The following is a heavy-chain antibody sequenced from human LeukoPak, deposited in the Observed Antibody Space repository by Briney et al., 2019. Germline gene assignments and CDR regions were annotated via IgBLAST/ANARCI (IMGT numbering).Heavy chain of an antibody. CDR2: VSGSGGST. D-gene: IGHD3-10*01. CDR1: GFTFSSYA. V-gene: IGHV3-23*01. Sequence: GGSLRLSCAASGFTFSSYAMSWVRQAPGKGLEWVSAVSGSGGSTYYADSVKGRFTISRDNSKNTLYLQMNSLRAEDTAVYYCAKALSHSGFFRFDPWGQGTLVTVSS. J-gene: IGHJ5*02. CDR3: AKALSHSGFFRFDP.